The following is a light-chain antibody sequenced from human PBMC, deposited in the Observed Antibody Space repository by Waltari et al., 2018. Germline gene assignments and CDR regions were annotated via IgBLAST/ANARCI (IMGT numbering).Light chain of an antibody. CDR2: EVS. Sequence: QSALTQPASVSGSPGQSITISCTGTSSDVGGYNYVSWYQQHPGKAPKLMIDEVSNRPSGVSNRFSGSKSGNTASLTISGLQAEDEADYYCSSYTTSSTQFGGGTKLTVL. CDR1: SSDVGGYNY. CDR3: SSYTTSSTQ. V-gene: IGLV2-14*01. J-gene: IGLJ3*02.